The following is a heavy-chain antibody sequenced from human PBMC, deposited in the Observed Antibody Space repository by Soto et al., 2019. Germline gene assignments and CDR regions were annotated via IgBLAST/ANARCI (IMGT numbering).Heavy chain of an antibody. CDR3: ASSQRWLQLNPFDY. CDR1: GFTFSSYA. V-gene: IGHV3-30-3*01. Sequence: QVQLVESGGGVVQPGRSLRLSCAASGFTFSSYAMHWVRQAPGKGLEWVAVISYDGSNKYYADSVKGRFTISRDNSKNTLYLQMNSLRAEDTAVYYCASSQRWLQLNPFDYWGQGTLVTVSS. J-gene: IGHJ4*02. D-gene: IGHD5-12*01. CDR2: ISYDGSNK.